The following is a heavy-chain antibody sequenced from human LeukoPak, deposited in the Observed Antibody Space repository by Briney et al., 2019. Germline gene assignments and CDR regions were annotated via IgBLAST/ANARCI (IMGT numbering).Heavy chain of an antibody. J-gene: IGHJ4*02. CDR1: GYTFTSYY. CDR2: INPSGGST. CDR3: ARVSGGNPYYFDY. V-gene: IGHV1-46*01. D-gene: IGHD2-15*01. Sequence: VASVRVSCRASGYTFTSYYMRWVRQAPGQGLEWMGIINPSGGSTSYAQKFQGRVTMTRDMSTSTVYMELSSLRSEDTAVYYCARVSGGNPYYFDYWGQGTLVTVSS.